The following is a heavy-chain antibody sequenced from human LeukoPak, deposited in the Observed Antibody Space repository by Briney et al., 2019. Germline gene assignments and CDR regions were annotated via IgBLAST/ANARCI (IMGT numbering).Heavy chain of an antibody. V-gene: IGHV3-48*03. CDR3: ARDLTVVDIVATP. CDR2: ISSSGSTI. CDR1: GFTLSSYA. J-gene: IGHJ5*02. Sequence: TGGSLRLSCAASGFTLSSYAMNWVRQAAGKVLEWVSYISSSGSTIYYADSVKGRMTITRDNAKNSLYLQMNSLRAEDTAVYYCARDLTVVDIVATPWGQGTLVTVSS. D-gene: IGHD5-12*01.